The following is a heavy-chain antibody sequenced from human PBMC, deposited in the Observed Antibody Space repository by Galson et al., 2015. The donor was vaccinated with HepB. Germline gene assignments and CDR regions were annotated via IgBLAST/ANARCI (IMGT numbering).Heavy chain of an antibody. CDR1: GGSFSGYY. J-gene: IGHJ4*02. Sequence: SETLSLTCAVYGGSFSGYYWSWIRQPPGKGLEWIGEINHSGSTNYNPSLKSRVTISVDTSKNQFSLKLSSVTAADTAVYYCARGLSRVGIFGVVDNPGFDYWGQGTLVTVSS. V-gene: IGHV4-34*01. D-gene: IGHD3-3*01. CDR3: ARGLSRVGIFGVVDNPGFDY. CDR2: INHSGST.